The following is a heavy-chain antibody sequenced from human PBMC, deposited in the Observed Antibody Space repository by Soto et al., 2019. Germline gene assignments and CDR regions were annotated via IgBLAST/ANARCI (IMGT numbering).Heavy chain of an antibody. CDR3: ARLVTAGSGRYWYYYVDV. D-gene: IGHD3-10*01. J-gene: IGHJ6*03. CDR2: MAYSGSA. CDR1: GDSISSSSYY. V-gene: IGHV4-39*01. Sequence: QLQLQESGPGLGRPSETLSLTCAVSGDSISSSSYYWGWIRQPPGKGLGWIGSMAYSGSAYYNPSLKSRVTISVDTSKNQFSLKLTSVTAADAAVYYCARLVTAGSGRYWYYYVDVWGKGATITVSS.